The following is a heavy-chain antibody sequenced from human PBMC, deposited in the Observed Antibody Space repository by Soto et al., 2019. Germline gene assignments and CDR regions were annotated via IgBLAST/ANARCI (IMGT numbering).Heavy chain of an antibody. V-gene: IGHV1-3*01. CDR1: GYTFPNYA. Sequence: ASVKVSWKASGYTFPNYALHWVRQAPGQGLEWMGWIKAVNAGNDNIKYSQKFQGRVTITRDTSASTAYMELSSLRSEDTAVYYCARGSDFWRGYQLDYWG. D-gene: IGHD3-3*01. J-gene: IGHJ4*01. CDR3: ARGSDFWRGYQLDY. CDR2: IKAVNAGNDNI.